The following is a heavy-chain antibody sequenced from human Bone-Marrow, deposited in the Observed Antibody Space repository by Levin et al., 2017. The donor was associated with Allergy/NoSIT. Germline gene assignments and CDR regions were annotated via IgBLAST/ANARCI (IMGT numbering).Heavy chain of an antibody. CDR2: INPNSGGT. J-gene: IGHJ5*02. V-gene: IGHV1-2*06. Sequence: ASVKVSCKASGYTFTGYYMHWVRQAPGQGLEWMGRINPNSGGTNYAQKFQGRVTMTRDPSISTAYMELSRLRSDETAVYYCARVLRGVVVPAAPQDPSNWFDPWGQGTLVTVSS. CDR3: ARVLRGVVVPAAPQDPSNWFDP. D-gene: IGHD2-2*01. CDR1: GYTFTGYY.